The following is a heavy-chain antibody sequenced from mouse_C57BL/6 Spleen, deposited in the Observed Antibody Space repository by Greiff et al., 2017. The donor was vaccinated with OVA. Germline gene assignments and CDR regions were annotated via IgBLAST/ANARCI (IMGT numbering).Heavy chain of an antibody. CDR1: GYAFSSYW. D-gene: IGHD4-1*01. V-gene: IGHV1-80*01. Sequence: QVQLKESGAELVKPGASVKISCKASGYAFSSYWMNWVKQRPGKGLEWIGQIYPGDGDTNYNGKFKGKATLTADKSSSTAYMQLSSLTSEDSAVYFCARTGTISGFAYGGQGTLVTVSA. CDR2: IYPGDGDT. J-gene: IGHJ3*01. CDR3: ARTGTISGFAY.